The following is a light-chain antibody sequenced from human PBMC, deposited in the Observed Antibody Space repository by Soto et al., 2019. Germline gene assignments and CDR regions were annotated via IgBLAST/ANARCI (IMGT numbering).Light chain of an antibody. V-gene: IGLV2-11*01. J-gene: IGLJ1*01. CDR2: DVS. Sequence: QSGLTQPASVSGSPGQSITISCTGTSSDVGGYDYVSWYQHHPGKAPKLMIYDVSERPSGVPDRFSGSKSGNTASLTISGLQAEDEANYYCCAYADTFYVFGTGTKVTVL. CDR1: SSDVGGYDY. CDR3: CAYADTFYV.